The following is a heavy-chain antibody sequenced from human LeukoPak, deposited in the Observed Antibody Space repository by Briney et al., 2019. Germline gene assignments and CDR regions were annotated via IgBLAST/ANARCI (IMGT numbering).Heavy chain of an antibody. CDR2: ISSSSSYI. CDR1: GFTFSSYS. CDR3: AGAAAGIDY. Sequence: GGSLRLSCAASGFTFSSYSMNWVRQAPGKGLEWVSSISSSSSYIYYADSVKGRFTISRDNAKNSLYLQLNSLRAEDTAVYYCAGAAAGIDYWGQGTLVTVSS. V-gene: IGHV3-21*01. D-gene: IGHD6-13*01. J-gene: IGHJ4*02.